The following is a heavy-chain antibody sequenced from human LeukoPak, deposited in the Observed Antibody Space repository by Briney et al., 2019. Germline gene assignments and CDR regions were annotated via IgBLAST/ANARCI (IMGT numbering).Heavy chain of an antibody. CDR3: ARTMGATGAFDY. Sequence: ASAKVSCKASGYTFTSYGISWVRQAPGQGLEWMGWISAYNGNTNYAQKLQGRVTMTTDTSTSTAYMELRSLRSDDTAVYHCARTMGATGAFDYWGQGTLVTVSS. J-gene: IGHJ4*02. CDR2: ISAYNGNT. D-gene: IGHD1-26*01. CDR1: GYTFTSYG. V-gene: IGHV1-18*01.